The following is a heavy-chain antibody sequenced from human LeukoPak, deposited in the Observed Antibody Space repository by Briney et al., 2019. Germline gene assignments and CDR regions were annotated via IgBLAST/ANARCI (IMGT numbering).Heavy chain of an antibody. CDR1: GFTFSSYA. Sequence: GGSLRLSYAASGFTFSSYAMSWVRQAPGKGLEWVSAISGSGGSTYYADSVKGRFTISRDNSKNTLYLQMNSLRAEDTAVYYCAKHLYDSSGYYSDYWGQGTLVTVSS. J-gene: IGHJ4*02. CDR3: AKHLYDSSGYYSDY. V-gene: IGHV3-23*01. D-gene: IGHD3-22*01. CDR2: ISGSGGST.